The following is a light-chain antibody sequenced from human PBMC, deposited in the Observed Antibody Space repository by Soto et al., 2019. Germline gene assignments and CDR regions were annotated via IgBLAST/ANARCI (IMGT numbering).Light chain of an antibody. J-gene: IGLJ1*01. Sequence: QSALTQPASVSGSPGQSITIFCTGTSSDVGGYNYVSWYQHNPGKAPKLMMYDVNNRPSGVSNRFSDSKSGNAASLTISGLQAEDEADYFCKSYTSSSTYVFGTGTKVTVL. CDR1: SSDVGGYNY. CDR2: DVN. V-gene: IGLV2-14*03. CDR3: KSYTSSSTYV.